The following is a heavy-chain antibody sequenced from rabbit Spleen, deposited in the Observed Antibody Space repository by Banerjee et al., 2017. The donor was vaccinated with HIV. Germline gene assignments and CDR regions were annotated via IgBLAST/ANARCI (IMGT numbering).Heavy chain of an antibody. J-gene: IGHJ4*01. V-gene: IGHV1S45*01. D-gene: IGHD1-1*01. CDR3: TRDSGSGHYIDGYFNL. CDR2: IYTGNDKT. Sequence: QEQLVESGGGLVQPEGSLTLTCTASGFSFSSSYDMCWVRQAPGKGLEWIACIYTGNDKTYYASWAKGRFTISKTSSTTVTLRMTSLTVADTATYFCTRDSGSGHYIDGYFNLWGPGTLVTVS. CDR1: GFSFSSSYD.